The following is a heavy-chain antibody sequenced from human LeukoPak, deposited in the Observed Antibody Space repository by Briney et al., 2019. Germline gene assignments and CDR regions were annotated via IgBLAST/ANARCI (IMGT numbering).Heavy chain of an antibody. J-gene: IGHJ5*02. D-gene: IGHD1-7*01. V-gene: IGHV4-34*01. Sequence: SETLSLTCAVYGGSFSGYYWSWIRQPPGKGLEWIGEINHSGSTNYNPSLKSRVTISVDTSKNQFSLKLSSVTAADTAVYYCARGFPVPDITGTSVRFDPWGQGTLVTVSS. CDR3: ARGFPVPDITGTSVRFDP. CDR2: INHSGST. CDR1: GGSFSGYY.